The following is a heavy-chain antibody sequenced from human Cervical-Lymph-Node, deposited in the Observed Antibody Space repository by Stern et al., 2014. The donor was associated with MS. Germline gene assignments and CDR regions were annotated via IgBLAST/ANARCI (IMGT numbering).Heavy chain of an antibody. D-gene: IGHD3-22*01. CDR1: GGSISSYY. Sequence: QVQLEESGPEVEKPSETLSLTCTVSGGSISSYYWSWIRQPPGKGLEWIGHIDPSVSTNYNPSLKRRVTISVDTSKNQFSLKLSSVTVADTAVYYCARLRNYYDSSALPGWYFDYWGQGTLVTVSS. CDR2: IDPSVST. CDR3: ARLRNYYDSSALPGWYFDY. V-gene: IGHV4-59*01. J-gene: IGHJ4*02.